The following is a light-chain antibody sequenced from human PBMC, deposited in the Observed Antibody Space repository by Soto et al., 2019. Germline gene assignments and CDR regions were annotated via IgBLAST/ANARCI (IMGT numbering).Light chain of an antibody. V-gene: IGLV2-18*01. CDR3: SLYTTSSSRVV. Sequence: QSVLTQPPSVSGSPGQSVTITCTGTSSDVGTYNRVSWYQQPPGTAPKLIIYEVNNRPSGVPDRFSGSKSGNTASLTISGRQAEDEADYHCSLYTTSSSRVVFGGGTKVTVL. J-gene: IGLJ2*01. CDR1: SSDVGTYNR. CDR2: EVN.